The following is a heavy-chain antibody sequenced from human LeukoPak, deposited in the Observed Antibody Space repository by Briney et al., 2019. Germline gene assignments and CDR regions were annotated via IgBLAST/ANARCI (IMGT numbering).Heavy chain of an antibody. J-gene: IGHJ4*02. CDR3: ARHGPGRAGPSTTKPFDY. CDR2: IYYSGST. V-gene: IGHV4-59*08. Sequence: PSETLSLTCTVSGGSISSYYWSWIRQPPGKGLEWIGYIYYSGSTNYNPSLKSRVTISVDTSKNQFSLKLSSVTAADTAVYYCARHGPGRAGPSTTKPFDYWGQGTLVTVSS. D-gene: IGHD1-1*01. CDR1: GGSISSYY.